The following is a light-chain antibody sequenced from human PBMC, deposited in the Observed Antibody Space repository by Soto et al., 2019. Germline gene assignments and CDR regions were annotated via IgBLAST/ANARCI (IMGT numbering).Light chain of an antibody. CDR3: SSYTSSSTPYV. J-gene: IGLJ1*01. CDR2: DVS. CDR1: DVGAYDL. Sequence: DVGAYDLACWYQQHPGKAPKLMIYDVSNRPSGVSNRFSGSKSGNTASLTISGLQAEDEADYYCSSYTSSSTPYVFGTGTKSPS. V-gene: IGLV2-14*04.